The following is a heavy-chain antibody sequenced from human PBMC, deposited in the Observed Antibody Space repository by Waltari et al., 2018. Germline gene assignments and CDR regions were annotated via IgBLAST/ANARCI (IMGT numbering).Heavy chain of an antibody. CDR1: GGSISSGNYY. V-gene: IGHV4-39*07. J-gene: IGHJ5*01. D-gene: IGHD3-10*01. CDR2: IYADGST. Sequence: QLQLQESGPGLVKPSETLALTCSVSGGSISSGNYYWGWIRQPPGRGLEWIGSIYADGSTYYGPSLKSRVTILVDTSKNQFFLRLDCVTAADTAVYYCARAGYFYGTGSYSWFEPWGQGTLVTVSS. CDR3: ARAGYFYGTGSYSWFEP.